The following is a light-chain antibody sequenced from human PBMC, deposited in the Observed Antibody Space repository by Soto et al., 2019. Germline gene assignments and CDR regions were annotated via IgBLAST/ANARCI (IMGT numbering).Light chain of an antibody. CDR3: CSYTTSYTRQIV. J-gene: IGLJ1*01. CDR2: DVS. Sequence: QSVLTQPASVSGSPGQSITISCTGTSSDVGGYNYVSWYQQHPGKAPKFMIYDVSNRPSGVSNRFSGSKSGNTASLTISGLQAEDEADYYCCSYTTSYTRQIVFGTGTKV. CDR1: SSDVGGYNY. V-gene: IGLV2-14*01.